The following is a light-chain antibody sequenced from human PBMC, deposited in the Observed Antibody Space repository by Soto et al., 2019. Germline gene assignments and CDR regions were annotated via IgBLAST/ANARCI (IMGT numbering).Light chain of an antibody. J-gene: IGKJ5*01. Sequence: EIVLTQSPVTLSLSPGERATLSCRASQSVSSYLAWYQQKPGQAPRLLIYDASNRATGIPARFSGGGSGTDFTLTIDNLEPEDFAIYYCQVRTNWSIAFGRGTRLEIK. V-gene: IGKV3-11*01. CDR3: QVRTNWSIA. CDR1: QSVSSY. CDR2: DAS.